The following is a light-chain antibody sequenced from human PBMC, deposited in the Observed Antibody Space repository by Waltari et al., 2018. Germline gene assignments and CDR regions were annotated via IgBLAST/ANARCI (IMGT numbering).Light chain of an antibody. Sequence: QSALTQPRSVSGSPGQSVTIPCTGTSSDVGGYNYVSWYHQHPGQAPKLMIYDVSRRPSGVPDRFSGSKSGNTASLTISGLQAEDEADYYCCSYAGSYVYVFGTGTKVTVL. V-gene: IGLV2-11*01. CDR3: CSYAGSYVYV. J-gene: IGLJ1*01. CDR2: DVS. CDR1: SSDVGGYNY.